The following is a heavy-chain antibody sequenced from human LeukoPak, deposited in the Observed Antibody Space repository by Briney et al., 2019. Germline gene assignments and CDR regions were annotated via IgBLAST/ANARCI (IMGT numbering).Heavy chain of an antibody. CDR3: AREALNAYDSSGYYA. CDR1: GGPISSYY. D-gene: IGHD3-22*01. Sequence: SSETLSLTCTVSGGPISSYYWSWIRQPPGKGLEWIGYIYYSGSTNYNPSLKSRVTISVDTSKNQFSLKLSSVTAVDTAVYYCAREALNAYDSSGYYAWGQGTLVTVSS. V-gene: IGHV4-59*01. J-gene: IGHJ4*02. CDR2: IYYSGST.